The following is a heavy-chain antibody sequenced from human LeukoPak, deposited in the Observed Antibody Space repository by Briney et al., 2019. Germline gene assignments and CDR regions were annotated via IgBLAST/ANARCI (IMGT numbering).Heavy chain of an antibody. Sequence: PGGSLRLSCAASGFTFITYSMSCVRQAPGEGLEWVSSISSSSSYIYCEASLRGRFHISRANAKNSLYLQMNSLRAEDTAVYSCARIQLNSYCCYMDVWGKGTPVTVSS. CDR3: ARIQLNSYCCYMDV. D-gene: IGHD2-2*01. V-gene: IGHV3-21*01. CDR1: GFTFITYS. J-gene: IGHJ6*03. CDR2: ISSSSSYI.